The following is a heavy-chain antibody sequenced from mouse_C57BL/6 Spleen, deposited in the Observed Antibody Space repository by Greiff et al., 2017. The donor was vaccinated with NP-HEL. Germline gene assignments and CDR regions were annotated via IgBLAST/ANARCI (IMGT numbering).Heavy chain of an antibody. CDR2: IDPENGDT. D-gene: IGHD2-4*01. J-gene: IGHJ2*01. CDR1: GFNIKDDY. CDR3: TRSAIYYDYLDY. Sequence: EVQLQQSGAELVRPGASVKLSCTASGFNIKDDYMHWVKQRPEQGLEWIGWIDPENGDTEYASKFQGKATITADTSSNTAYLQLSSLTSEDTAVYYCTRSAIYYDYLDYWGQGTTLTVSS. V-gene: IGHV14-4*01.